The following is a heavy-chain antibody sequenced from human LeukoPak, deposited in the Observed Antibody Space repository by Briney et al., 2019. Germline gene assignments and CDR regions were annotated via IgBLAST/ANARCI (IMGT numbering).Heavy chain of an antibody. J-gene: IGHJ4*02. CDR2: IYHSGST. CDR3: ARAGCSSTSCYAPFDY. CDR1: GGSISSSNW. D-gene: IGHD2-2*01. V-gene: IGHV4-4*02. Sequence: SETLSLTCAVSGGSISSSNWWSWVRQPPGKGLEWIGEIYHSGSTNYNPSLKSRVTISVDKSKNQFSLKLSSVTAADTAVYYCARAGCSSTSCYAPFDYWGQGTLVTVSS.